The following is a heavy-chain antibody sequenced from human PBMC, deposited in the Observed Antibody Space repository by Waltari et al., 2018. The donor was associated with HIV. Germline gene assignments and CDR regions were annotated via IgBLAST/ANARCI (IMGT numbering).Heavy chain of an antibody. D-gene: IGHD3-10*01. V-gene: IGHV4-39*01. CDR2: LHFSGNT. J-gene: IGHJ1*01. CDR1: GASISGCGFY. Sequence: QVHLQESGPGLLKPAETLSLNCRVSGASISGCGFYWGWLRQPPSTTLEWLGGLHFSGNTFNSPALKRRVNISVDTSADQVSLTVESVTAADTAHYFCVRMGSGIYFPTRIDFWGQGTLVIVSS. CDR3: VRMGSGIYFPTRIDF.